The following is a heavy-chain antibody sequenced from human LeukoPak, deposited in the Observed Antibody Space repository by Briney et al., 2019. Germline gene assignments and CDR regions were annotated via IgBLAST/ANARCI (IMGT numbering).Heavy chain of an antibody. Sequence: SETLSLICTVSGGSISIYYWSWTRQPAGKGLEWIRRIYTSGSNNFNPSLKSRVTMSVDTSKNQFSLKLSSVTAADTAVYYCARDGYSSGYCSSTSCPMYDAFDIWGQGTMVTVSS. CDR3: ARDGYSSGYCSSTSCPMYDAFDI. D-gene: IGHD2-2*01. CDR2: IYTSGSN. J-gene: IGHJ3*02. CDR1: GGSISIYY. V-gene: IGHV4-4*07.